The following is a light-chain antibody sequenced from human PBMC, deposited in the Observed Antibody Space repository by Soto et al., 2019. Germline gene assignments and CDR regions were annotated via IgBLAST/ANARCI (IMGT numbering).Light chain of an antibody. V-gene: IGKV3-20*01. CDR3: QQDAGSSYT. Sequence: DIVLTQSPGTLSLSPGERATLSCRASQSVSSNYLVWYQQKPGQAPRPLIYGASTRATGIPDRFSGSGSGTDFTLTISRLEPEDFAVYYCQQDAGSSYTFGQGTKLEIK. CDR2: GAS. CDR1: QSVSSNY. J-gene: IGKJ2*01.